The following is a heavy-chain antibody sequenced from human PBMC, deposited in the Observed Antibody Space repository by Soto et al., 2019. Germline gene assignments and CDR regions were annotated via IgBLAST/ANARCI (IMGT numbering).Heavy chain of an antibody. CDR3: ARHLRFSGYESNYYDMDL. Sequence: SETLALTCTVSGGSISSGDYYWSWIRQHPGKGQEWIGYIYYSGTTNYNPSLKSRLTISVDTSKNQFSLKLSSVTAADTAVYYCARHLRFSGYESNYYDMDLGGQGTTF. CDR1: GGSISSGDYY. V-gene: IGHV4-31*03. D-gene: IGHD5-12*01. CDR2: IYYSGTT. J-gene: IGHJ6*02.